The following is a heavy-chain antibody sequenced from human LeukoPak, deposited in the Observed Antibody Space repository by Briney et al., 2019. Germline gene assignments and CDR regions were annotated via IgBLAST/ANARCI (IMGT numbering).Heavy chain of an antibody. CDR3: ARVSRTYGDAFDI. D-gene: IGHD4-17*01. CDR1: GYTFTHYS. V-gene: IGHV7-4-1*02. J-gene: IGHJ3*02. Sequence: ASVKVSCKASGYTFTHYSINWARQAPEQGLECMGWINTNTGNPTYAQGFTGRFVFSLDTSVSTAYLQISSLRAEDTAVYYCARVSRTYGDAFDIWGQGTMVTVSS. CDR2: INTNTGNP.